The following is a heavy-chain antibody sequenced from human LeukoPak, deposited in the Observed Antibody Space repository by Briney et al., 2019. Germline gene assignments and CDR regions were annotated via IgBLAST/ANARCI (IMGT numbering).Heavy chain of an antibody. Sequence: PGGSLRLSCTASGFTFSSYEMNWVRQAPGKGLEWVSYIRSDGSTIFYADSVKGRFTISRDNAKNSLYLQVNSLRAEDTAVYYCARDGLVNYYYMDVWGKGTTVTVSS. D-gene: IGHD4-23*01. CDR1: GFTFSSYE. J-gene: IGHJ6*03. V-gene: IGHV3-48*03. CDR3: ARDGLVNYYYMDV. CDR2: IRSDGSTI.